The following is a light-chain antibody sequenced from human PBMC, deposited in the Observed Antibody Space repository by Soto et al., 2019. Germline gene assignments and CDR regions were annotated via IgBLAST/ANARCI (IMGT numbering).Light chain of an antibody. V-gene: IGKV1-5*01. CDR3: HQYNYYRPT. J-gene: IGKJ1*01. CDR1: QPISTW. Sequence: DITVSQSPSTVSASVGDRVTINCRASQPISTWLAWYQEKPGKAPKLLIYDASSLEGGVPSRFSGSGSGTEFTLTISSLQPDDFATYYCHQYNYYRPTFGQGTKVDI. CDR2: DAS.